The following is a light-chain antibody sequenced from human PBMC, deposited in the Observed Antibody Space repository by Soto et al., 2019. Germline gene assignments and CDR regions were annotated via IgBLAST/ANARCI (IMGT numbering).Light chain of an antibody. CDR3: LSYTISYTVV. CDR2: EVS. V-gene: IGLV2-14*01. J-gene: IGLJ2*01. Sequence: QSALTQPDSVSGSPGQSITISCTGSSSDVGTQNYVSWYQQHPDKAPKLMIYEVSDRPSGVSNRFSGSKSGNTASLTISGVQAEDEADYYCLSYTISYTVVFGGGTKLTVL. CDR1: SSDVGTQNY.